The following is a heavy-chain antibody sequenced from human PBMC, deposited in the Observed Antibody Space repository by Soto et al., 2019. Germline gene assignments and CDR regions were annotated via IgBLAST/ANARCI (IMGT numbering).Heavy chain of an antibody. CDR2: INSDGSST. J-gene: IGHJ4*02. V-gene: IGHV3-74*01. Sequence: EVQLVESGGGLVQPGGSLRLSCAASGFTFGNYWMHWVRQAPGKVLVWVARINSDGSSTSYADSVKGRFTISRDNAKNTLYSQMNSLRAEDTAMYYCTKVISTVGGDFDSWGQGTLVTVSS. CDR3: TKVISTVGGDFDS. CDR1: GFTFGNYW. D-gene: IGHD3-16*01.